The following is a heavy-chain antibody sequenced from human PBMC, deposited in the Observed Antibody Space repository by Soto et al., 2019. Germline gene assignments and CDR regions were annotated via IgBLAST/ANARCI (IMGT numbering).Heavy chain of an antibody. CDR3: ANSGTHIVDY. D-gene: IGHD1-1*01. J-gene: IGHJ4*02. Sequence: GGSLRLSCAASAFAFRNYDMHWVRQAPGQGLEWVASISFDGSNKYYAASVRGRFTISRDNSRNTLPLQMNSLRIEDTAVYYCANSGTHIVDYWGQGALVTVSS. CDR2: ISFDGSNK. V-gene: IGHV3-30-3*01. CDR1: AFAFRNYD.